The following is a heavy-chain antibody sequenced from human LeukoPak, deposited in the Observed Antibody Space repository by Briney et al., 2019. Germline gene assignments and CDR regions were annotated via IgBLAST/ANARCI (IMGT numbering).Heavy chain of an antibody. J-gene: IGHJ3*02. Sequence: GASVTVSCKVSGYTLTELSMHWVRQAPGKGLEGMGGFDPEDGETIYAQTFQGRVTMTEDTSTDTAYMELSSLRSEDTAVYYCATVVVPAAMPPAKRDAFDIWGQGTMVTVSS. CDR1: GYTLTELS. CDR3: ATVVVPAAMPPAKRDAFDI. D-gene: IGHD2-2*01. CDR2: FDPEDGET. V-gene: IGHV1-24*01.